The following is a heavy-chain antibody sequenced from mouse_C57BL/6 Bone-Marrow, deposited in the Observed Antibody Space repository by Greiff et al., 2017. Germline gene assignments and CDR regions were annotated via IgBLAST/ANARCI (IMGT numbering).Heavy chain of an antibody. CDR3: ARSGYYLYFDV. D-gene: IGHD2-3*01. J-gene: IGHJ1*03. V-gene: IGHV1-66*01. Sequence: QVQLQQSGPELVKPGASVKISCKASGYSFTSYYIHWVKQRPGQGLEWIGWIYPGSGNTKYNEKFKGKATLTADTSSSTAYMQLSSLTSEDSAVYYCARSGYYLYFDVWGTGTTVTVSS. CDR2: IYPGSGNT. CDR1: GYSFTSYY.